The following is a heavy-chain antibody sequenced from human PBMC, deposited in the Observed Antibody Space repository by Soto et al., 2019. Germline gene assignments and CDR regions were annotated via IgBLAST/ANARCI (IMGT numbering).Heavy chain of an antibody. CDR2: IYTSGST. D-gene: IGHD3-10*01. J-gene: IGHJ6*01. Sequence: SETLSLTCTVSGGSISSYYWSWIRRPAGKGLEWIGRIYTSGSTNYNPSLKSRVTMSVDTSKNQFSLKLSSVTAADTAVYYCARDIRVDDAVRYYGMDVWGQGTTVTV. CDR3: ARDIRVDDAVRYYGMDV. CDR1: GGSISSYY. V-gene: IGHV4-4*07.